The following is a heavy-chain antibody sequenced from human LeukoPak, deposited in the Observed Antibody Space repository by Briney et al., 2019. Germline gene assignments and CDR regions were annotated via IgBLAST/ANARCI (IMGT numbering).Heavy chain of an antibody. CDR2: IYHSGST. CDR1: GGSISSSNW. J-gene: IGHJ6*02. CDR3: ARQRHYYDSSYPAYYYYGMDV. V-gene: IGHV4-4*02. Sequence: SETLSLTCAVSGGSISSSNWWSWVRPPPGKGLEWIGEIYHSGSTNYNPSLKSRVTISVDKSKNQFSLKLSSVTAADTAVYYCARQRHYYDSSYPAYYYYGMDVWGQGTTVTVSS. D-gene: IGHD3-22*01.